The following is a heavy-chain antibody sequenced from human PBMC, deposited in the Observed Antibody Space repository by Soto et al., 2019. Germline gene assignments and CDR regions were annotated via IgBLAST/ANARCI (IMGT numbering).Heavy chain of an antibody. V-gene: IGHV5-51*01. D-gene: IGHD3-9*01. CDR3: ARLRYYDILTGYSRDYYMDV. Sequence: EYLTISCKGSGYSFTNYWIGWVRQMPGKGLEGMGIIDPGDSDTRDSQSFQGQVTISADKAIRTGYLQWSSLKAPDTAIYYCARLRYYDILTGYSRDYYMDVWGKGTTVTVSS. CDR1: GYSFTNYW. CDR2: IDPGDSDT. J-gene: IGHJ6*03.